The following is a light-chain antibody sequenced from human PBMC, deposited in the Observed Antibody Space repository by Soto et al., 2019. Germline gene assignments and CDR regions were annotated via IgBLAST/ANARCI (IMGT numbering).Light chain of an antibody. CDR3: QQYDNWPLT. CDR2: GAS. J-gene: IGKJ4*01. CDR1: QSVSSN. V-gene: IGKV3-15*01. Sequence: EIVMTQSPATLPVSPGERATLSCRASQSVSSNLAWYQQKPGQAPRFLIYGASTRATGIPARFSGSGSGTEFTLTISSLQYEDLAVYYCQQYDNWPLTFGGGTKVAIK.